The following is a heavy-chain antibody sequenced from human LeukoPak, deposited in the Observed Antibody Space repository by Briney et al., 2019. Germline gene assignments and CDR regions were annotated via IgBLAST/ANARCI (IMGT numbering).Heavy chain of an antibody. V-gene: IGHV1-24*01. D-gene: IGHD6-19*01. CDR2: FDPEDGET. CDR3: ATSRLGSSGWYDPGYYFDY. J-gene: IGHJ4*02. CDR1: GYTLTELS. Sequence: ASVKVSRKVSGYTLTELSMHWVRQAPGKGLEWMGGFDPEDGETIYAQKFQGRVTMTEDTSTDTAYMELSSLRSEDTAVYYCATSRLGSSGWYDPGYYFDYWGQGTLVTVSS.